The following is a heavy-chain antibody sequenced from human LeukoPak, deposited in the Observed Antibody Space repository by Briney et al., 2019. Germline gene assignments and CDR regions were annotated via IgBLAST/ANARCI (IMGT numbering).Heavy chain of an antibody. Sequence: PGGSLRLSCAASGFTFDDYTMHWVRQPPGKGLEWVSLINLDGGDTYYADSVKGRFSISRDNSKNSLYLQMNSLGTEDTALYYCVKDEDWGFSDWGQGTLVTVSS. V-gene: IGHV3-43*01. J-gene: IGHJ4*02. D-gene: IGHD7-27*01. CDR1: GFTFDDYT. CDR3: VKDEDWGFSD. CDR2: INLDGGDT.